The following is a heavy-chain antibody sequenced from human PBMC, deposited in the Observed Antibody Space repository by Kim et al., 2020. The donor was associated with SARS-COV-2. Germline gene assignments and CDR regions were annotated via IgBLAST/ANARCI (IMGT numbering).Heavy chain of an antibody. CDR2: NT. CDR3: AREEISSFDY. Sequence: NTNYAQKRQGRVTMTTDTSTSTAYMELRSLRSDDTAVYYCAREEISSFDYWGQGTLVTVSS. D-gene: IGHD2-15*01. V-gene: IGHV1-18*01. J-gene: IGHJ4*02.